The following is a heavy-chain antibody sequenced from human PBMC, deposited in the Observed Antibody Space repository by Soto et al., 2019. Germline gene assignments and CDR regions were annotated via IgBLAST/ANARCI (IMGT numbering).Heavy chain of an antibody. V-gene: IGHV3-21*01. Sequence: EVQLVESGGGLVKPGGSLRLSCAASGFTFSSYSMNWVRQAPGKGLEWVSSISSSSSYIYYADSVKGRFTISRDNAKNSLYLQMNSLRAEDTVVYYCARGYSSSWYPGTYYYYYGMDVWGQGTTVTVSS. CDR2: ISSSSSYI. J-gene: IGHJ6*02. D-gene: IGHD6-13*01. CDR1: GFTFSSYS. CDR3: ARGYSSSWYPGTYYYYYGMDV.